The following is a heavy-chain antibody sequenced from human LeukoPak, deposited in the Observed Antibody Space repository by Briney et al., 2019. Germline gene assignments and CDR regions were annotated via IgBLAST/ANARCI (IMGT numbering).Heavy chain of an antibody. CDR3: AHTPEPLWFDP. CDR2: IYWNDDK. V-gene: IGHV2-5*01. D-gene: IGHD1-14*01. Sequence: SGPTLVNPTQTLTLTCTFSGFSLSTSGVGVGWIRKPPGKALEWLALIYWNDDKRYSPSLKSRLTITKDTSKNQVVLTMTNMDAVNTATYFWAHTPEPLWFDPWGQGTLVTVSS. CDR1: GFSLSTSGVG. J-gene: IGHJ5*02.